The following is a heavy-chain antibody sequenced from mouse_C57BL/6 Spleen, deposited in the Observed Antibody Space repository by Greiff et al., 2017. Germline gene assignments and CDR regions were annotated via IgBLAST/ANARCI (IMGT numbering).Heavy chain of an antibody. CDR2: ISDGGSYT. V-gene: IGHV5-4*01. CDR3: ARDTDYDGESSDFGY. J-gene: IGHJ4*01. D-gene: IGHD2-4*01. CDR1: GFTFSSYA. Sequence: DVKLVESGGGLVKPGGSLKLSCAASGFTFSSYAMSWVRQTPEKRLEWVATISDGGSYTYYPDNVKGRFTISRDTAKNNLYLQMSHLKTEDTARYYCARDTDYDGESSDFGYWGQGTTVTVSS.